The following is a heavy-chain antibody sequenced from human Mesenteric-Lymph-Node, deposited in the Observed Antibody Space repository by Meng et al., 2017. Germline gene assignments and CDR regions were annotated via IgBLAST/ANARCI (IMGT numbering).Heavy chain of an antibody. CDR3: ARLGYCSADTCFSYSNY. V-gene: IGHV5-51*01. J-gene: IGHJ4*02. D-gene: IGHD2-15*01. Sequence: GESLKISCKGSGYTFTNYWIGWVRQMPGKGLEWMGIIHPGDSNSRYSPSFQGQVTISADKALSTAYLQWSSLKASDTAMYYCARLGYCSADTCFSYSNYWGQGTLVTVSS. CDR1: GYTFTNYW. CDR2: IHPGDSNS.